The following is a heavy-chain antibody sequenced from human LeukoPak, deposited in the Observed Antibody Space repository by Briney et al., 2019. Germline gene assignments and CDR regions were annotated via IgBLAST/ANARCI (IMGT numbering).Heavy chain of an antibody. CDR2: IYYSGST. Sequence: SETLSLTCTVSGGSISSYYWSWIRQSPGKGLEWIGYIYYSGSTNYSPSLKSRVTISVDSSKNQFPLKLSSVTAADTAVYYCAREGRDGYKFDYWGQGTLVTVSS. CDR1: GGSISSYY. J-gene: IGHJ4*02. V-gene: IGHV4-59*01. CDR3: AREGRDGYKFDY. D-gene: IGHD5-24*01.